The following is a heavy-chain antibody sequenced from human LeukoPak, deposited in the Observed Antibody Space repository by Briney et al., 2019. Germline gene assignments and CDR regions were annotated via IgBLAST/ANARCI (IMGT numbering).Heavy chain of an antibody. CDR2: IIPILGIA. CDR3: ARGVGYSGYPPVASFDY. D-gene: IGHD5-12*01. CDR1: GGTFSSYA. Sequence: GASVKVSCKASGGTFSSYAISWVRQAPGQGLEWMGRIIPILGIANYAQKFQGRVTITADKSTSTAYMELSSLRSEDTAVHYCARGVGYSGYPPVASFDYWGQGTLVTVSS. J-gene: IGHJ4*02. V-gene: IGHV1-69*04.